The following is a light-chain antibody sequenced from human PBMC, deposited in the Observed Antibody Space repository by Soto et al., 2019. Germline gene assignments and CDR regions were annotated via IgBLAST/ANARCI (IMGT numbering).Light chain of an antibody. CDR2: DAS. CDR3: QQYDNLLLT. CDR1: QDISNY. J-gene: IGKJ4*01. V-gene: IGKV1-33*01. Sequence: DIQMTQSPSSLSASVGDRVTITCQASQDISNYLNWYQQKPGKAPKLLIYDASNLETGVPSRFSGSGSGTDFTFTISSLQPKDIATYYCQQYDNLLLTFGGGTKVDIK.